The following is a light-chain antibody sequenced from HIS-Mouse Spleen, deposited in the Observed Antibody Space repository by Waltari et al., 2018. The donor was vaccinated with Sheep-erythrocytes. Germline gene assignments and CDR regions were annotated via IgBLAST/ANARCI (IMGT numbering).Light chain of an antibody. V-gene: IGLV2-11*01. Sequence: QSALTQPRSVSGSPGQSVTISCTGTSSDVGGYNYVSWYQQHPGKAPKLMIYDVSNWPSGVPDRFSGYTSGNTASLTLSGLQAEDEADYYCCSYAGSYTFWVFGGGTKLTVL. CDR1: SSDVGGYNY. CDR2: DVS. CDR3: CSYAGSYTFWV. J-gene: IGLJ3*02.